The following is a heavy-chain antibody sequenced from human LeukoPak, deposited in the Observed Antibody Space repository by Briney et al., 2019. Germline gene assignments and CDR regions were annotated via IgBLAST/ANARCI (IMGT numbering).Heavy chain of an antibody. Sequence: GGSLTLSCAASGFTFSSNWMHWVRHAPGEGLVWVSRTNSDGRHTSHADSVRGRFTTSRDNAKNTLYLQMNSLRAEDTAMYYCARNNWGIDYWGQGTLVTVSS. V-gene: IGHV3-74*01. D-gene: IGHD7-27*01. CDR1: GFTFSSNW. CDR2: TNSDGRHT. J-gene: IGHJ4*02. CDR3: ARNNWGIDY.